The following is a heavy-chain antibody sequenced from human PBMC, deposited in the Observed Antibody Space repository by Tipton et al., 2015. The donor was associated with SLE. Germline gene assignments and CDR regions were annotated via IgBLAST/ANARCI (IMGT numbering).Heavy chain of an antibody. D-gene: IGHD4/OR15-4a*01. CDR3: TVGIDYGGFEI. J-gene: IGHJ3*02. CDR2: ISPYNGNT. Sequence: QVQLVQSGAEVKKPGASVKVSCKASGYTFTTYGINWVRQAPGQGLEWMGWISPYNGNTNYAQKVQGRVTMTTDRSTSTAYMEVGSLRSDDTAVYYCTVGIDYGGFEIWGQGTMVTVSS. V-gene: IGHV1-18*01. CDR1: GYTFTTYG.